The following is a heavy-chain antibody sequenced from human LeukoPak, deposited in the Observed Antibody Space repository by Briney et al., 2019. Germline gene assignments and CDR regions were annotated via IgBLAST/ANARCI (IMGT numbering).Heavy chain of an antibody. CDR3: ANARPGIAVAGHYFDY. V-gene: IGHV3-23*01. Sequence: GGSLRVSCAASGFTFSSYAMSWVRQALGKGLEWVSAISGSGGSTYYADSVKGRFTISRDNSKNTLYLQMNSLRAEDTAVYYCANARPGIAVAGHYFDYWGQGTLVTVSS. CDR1: GFTFSSYA. D-gene: IGHD6-19*01. J-gene: IGHJ4*02. CDR2: ISGSGGST.